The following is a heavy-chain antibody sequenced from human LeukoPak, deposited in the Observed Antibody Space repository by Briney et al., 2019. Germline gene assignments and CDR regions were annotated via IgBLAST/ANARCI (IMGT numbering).Heavy chain of an antibody. Sequence: SVTLSLTCTVSGDSVSNYYWSWLRQPPGKRLEWIGCIYYSESATYNPSLKSRVTISLDTSKNQFFLKLSSVTAADTAVYYCARKRSFDLWGQGTLVTVSS. D-gene: IGHD3-9*01. CDR1: GDSVSNYY. V-gene: IGHV4-59*02. CDR3: ARKRSFDL. J-gene: IGHJ4*02. CDR2: IYYSESA.